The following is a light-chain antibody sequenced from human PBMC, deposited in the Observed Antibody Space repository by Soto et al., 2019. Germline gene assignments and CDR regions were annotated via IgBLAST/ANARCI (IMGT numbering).Light chain of an antibody. J-gene: IGKJ1*01. CDR2: AAS. Sequence: DIQMTQSPSSLSASVGDRVTITCRASQSISSYLNWYQHKPGKAPKLLIYAASSLQTGVPSRFSGSRSGTDFALTISSLQRDDFATYYCQQTGSFPRTFGQGTKV. CDR1: QSISSY. CDR3: QQTGSFPRT. V-gene: IGKV1-39*01.